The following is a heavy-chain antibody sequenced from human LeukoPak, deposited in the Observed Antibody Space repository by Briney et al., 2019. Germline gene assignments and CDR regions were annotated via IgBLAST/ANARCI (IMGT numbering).Heavy chain of an antibody. J-gene: IGHJ4*02. CDR2: ISSSSSYI. Sequence: PGGSLRLSCAASGFTSSSYSMNWVRHAPGKGLEWVSSISSSSSYIYYADSVKGRFTISRDNAKNSLYLQMNSLRAEDTAVYYCARARQATVDFDYWGQGTLVTVSS. CDR3: ARARQATVDFDY. D-gene: IGHD4-23*01. CDR1: GFTSSSYS. V-gene: IGHV3-21*01.